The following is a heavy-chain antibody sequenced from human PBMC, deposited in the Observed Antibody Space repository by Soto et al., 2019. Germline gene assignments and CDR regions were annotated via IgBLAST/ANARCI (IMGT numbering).Heavy chain of an antibody. CDR2: IIPILGIA. CDR1: GGTFSSYT. D-gene: IGHD3-22*01. J-gene: IGHJ3*02. Sequence: ASVKVSCKASGGTFSSYTISWVRQAPGQGLEWMGRIIPILGIANYAQKFQGRVTITADKSTSTAYMELSSLRSEDTAVYYCARSYYDSSGYYYLRPAFDIWGQGTMVTVSS. V-gene: IGHV1-69*02. CDR3: ARSYYDSSGYYYLRPAFDI.